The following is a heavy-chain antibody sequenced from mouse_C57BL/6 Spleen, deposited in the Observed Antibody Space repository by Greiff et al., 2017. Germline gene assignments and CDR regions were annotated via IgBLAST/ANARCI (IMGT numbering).Heavy chain of an antibody. D-gene: IGHD2-4*01. CDR2: IWSGGST. V-gene: IGHV2-2*01. J-gene: IGHJ3*01. Sequence: VMLVESGPGLVQPSQSLSITCTVSGFSLTSYGVHWVRQSPGKGLEWLGVIWSGGSTDYNAAFISRLSISKDNSKRQVFFKMKSLQSDDTAIYYCARRGENDYDGFAYWGQGTLVTVSA. CDR3: ARRGENDYDGFAY. CDR1: GFSLTSYG.